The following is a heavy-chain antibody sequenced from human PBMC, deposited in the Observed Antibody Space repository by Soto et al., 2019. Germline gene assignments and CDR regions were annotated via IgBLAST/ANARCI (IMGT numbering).Heavy chain of an antibody. V-gene: IGHV4-4*07. CDR1: GGSISSYY. J-gene: IGHJ6*02. D-gene: IGHD2-15*01. Sequence: EPLSLTCTVSGGSISSYYWSWIRQPAGKGLEWIGRIYTSGNTNYNPSLKSRVTMSVDTSKNQFSLKLSSVTAADTAVYYCAREEVGYCSGGRCYYYVMAVWGQGTTV. CDR2: IYTSGNT. CDR3: AREEVGYCSGGRCYYYVMAV.